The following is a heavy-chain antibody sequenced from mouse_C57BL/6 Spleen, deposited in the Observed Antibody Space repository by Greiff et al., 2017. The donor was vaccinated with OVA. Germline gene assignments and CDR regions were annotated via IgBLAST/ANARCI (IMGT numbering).Heavy chain of an antibody. V-gene: IGHV5-6*01. CDR3: ARQLGQGSGLAY. CDR1: GFTFSSYG. J-gene: IGHJ3*01. D-gene: IGHD4-1*01. CDR2: ISSGGSYT. Sequence: EVKLMESGGDLVKPGGSLTLSCAASGFTFSSYGMSWVRQTPDKRLEWVATISSGGSYTYYPDSVKGRFTISRDNAKNTLYLQMSSLKSEDTAMYYCARQLGQGSGLAYWGQGTLVTVSA.